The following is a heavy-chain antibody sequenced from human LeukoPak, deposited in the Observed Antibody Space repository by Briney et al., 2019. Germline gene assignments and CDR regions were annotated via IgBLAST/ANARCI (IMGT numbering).Heavy chain of an antibody. CDR1: GGSISSGGYS. J-gene: IGHJ3*02. Sequence: SETLSLTCAVSGGSISSGGYSWSWIRQPPGKGLKWIGYIYHSGSTYYNPSLKSRVTISVDRSKNQFSLRLTSVTAADTAVYYCAREASGGYDILNGYFNSGFDIWGQGTTVTASS. V-gene: IGHV4-30-2*01. D-gene: IGHD3-9*01. CDR2: IYHSGST. CDR3: AREASGGYDILNGYFNSGFDI.